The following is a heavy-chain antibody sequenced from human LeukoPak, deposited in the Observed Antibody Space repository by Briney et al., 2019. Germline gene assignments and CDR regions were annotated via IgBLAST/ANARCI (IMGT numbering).Heavy chain of an antibody. CDR3: TTVTIKVY. J-gene: IGHJ4*02. D-gene: IGHD1-1*01. V-gene: IGHV3-15*01. CDR1: GFTFRNAW. Sequence: NAGGSVRLSCAASGFTFRNAWMSWLPQAPGKGLEGVDLIKSKTDGGTTDYDAPVKGRFIISRDDSKNTLYLQMNSLKTEDTAVYYCTTVTIKVYWGQGTLVTVSS. CDR2: IKSKTDGGTT.